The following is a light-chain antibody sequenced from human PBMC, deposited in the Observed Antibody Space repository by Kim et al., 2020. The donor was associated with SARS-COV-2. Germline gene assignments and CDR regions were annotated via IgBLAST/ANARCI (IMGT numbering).Light chain of an antibody. CDR2: QDS. J-gene: IGLJ2*01. CDR1: KLGDKY. Sequence: VSPGQTASITCSGDKLGDKYACWYQQKPGQSPVLVIYQDSKRPSGIPERFSGSNSGNTATLTISGTQAMDEADYYCQAWDSSVAVFGGGTQLTVL. V-gene: IGLV3-1*01. CDR3: QAWDSSVAV.